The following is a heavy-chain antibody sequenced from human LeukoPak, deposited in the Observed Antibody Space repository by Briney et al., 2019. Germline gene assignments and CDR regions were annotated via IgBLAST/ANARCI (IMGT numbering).Heavy chain of an antibody. CDR3: ARDFYGDDGHHPFDY. V-gene: IGHV4-4*07. CDR1: GGSISKYY. J-gene: IGHJ4*02. D-gene: IGHD2/OR15-2a*01. Sequence: PSETLSLTCRVSGGSISKYYWNWLRQPAGKGLEWIGRIYASGSTNYNPSLKSRVTISMDKSKNHFSLNLKSVTAADTAFYYCARDFYGDDGHHPFDYWGQGIQVTVSS. CDR2: IYASGST.